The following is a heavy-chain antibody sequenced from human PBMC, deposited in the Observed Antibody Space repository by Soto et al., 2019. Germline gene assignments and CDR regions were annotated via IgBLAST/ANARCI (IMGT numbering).Heavy chain of an antibody. V-gene: IGHV3-7*01. J-gene: IGHJ4*02. D-gene: IGHD5-12*01. CDR3: ARDEGDGYPDY. CDR2: IKQDGSEK. CDR1: GFTFSSYW. Sequence: EVQLVESGGGLVQPGGSLRLSCAASGFTFSSYWMSWVRQAPGKGLEWVANIKQDGSEKYYVDSVKGRFTISRDNAKKSLYLKMNSLRAEDTAVYYCARDEGDGYPDYWGQGTLVTVSS.